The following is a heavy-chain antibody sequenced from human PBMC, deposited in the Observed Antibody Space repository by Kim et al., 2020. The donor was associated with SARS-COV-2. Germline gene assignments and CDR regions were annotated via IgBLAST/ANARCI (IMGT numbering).Heavy chain of an antibody. CDR3: ARRGLQEAIDY. CDR2: IYYSGST. CDR1: GGSISSSSYY. D-gene: IGHD4-4*01. V-gene: IGHV4-39*07. J-gene: IGHJ4*02. Sequence: SETLSLTCTVSGGSISSSSYYWGWIRQPPGKGLEWIGSIYYSGSTYYNPSLKSRVTISVDTSKNQFSLKLSSVTAADTAVYYCARRGLQEAIDYWGQGTLVTVSS.